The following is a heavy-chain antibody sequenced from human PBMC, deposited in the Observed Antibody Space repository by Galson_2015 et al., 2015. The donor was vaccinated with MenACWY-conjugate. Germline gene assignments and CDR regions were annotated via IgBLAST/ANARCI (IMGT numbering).Heavy chain of an antibody. CDR2: ISTTGGTT. Sequence: SLRLSCAASGLTFSSYAMSWVRQAPGKGLEWVSSISTTGGTTYYADSVKGRFTISRDNSKNTLYLQMNSLRAGDPAVYYCAQGAGSRWFDPWGQGTLVSVSS. CDR1: GLTFSSYA. J-gene: IGHJ5*02. CDR3: AQGAGSRWFDP. V-gene: IGHV3-23*01. D-gene: IGHD3-10*01.